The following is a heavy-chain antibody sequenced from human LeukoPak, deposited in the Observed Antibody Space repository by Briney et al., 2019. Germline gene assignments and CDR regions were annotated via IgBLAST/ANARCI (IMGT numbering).Heavy chain of an antibody. D-gene: IGHD3-16*02. V-gene: IGHV1-18*01. CDR1: GYTFTSYG. J-gene: IGHJ4*02. CDR2: ISAYNGNT. CDR3: ARGSFRLRLGELSFDFDY. Sequence: ASVKVSCKASGYTFTSYGISWVRQAPGQGLEWMGWISAYNGNTNYAQKLQGRATMTTDTSTSTAYMELRSLRSDDTAVYYCARGSFRLRLGELSFDFDYWGQGTLVTVSS.